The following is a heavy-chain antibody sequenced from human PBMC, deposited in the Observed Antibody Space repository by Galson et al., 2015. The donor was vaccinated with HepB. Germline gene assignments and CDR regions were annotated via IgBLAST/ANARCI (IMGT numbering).Heavy chain of an antibody. Sequence: SLRLSCAASGFTFSSYAMGWVRQAPGKGLEWVSTISGSGGSTKYADSVKGRFTISRDNAKNSLYLQMNSLRAEDTALYHCATNYYDSSGYYYGGDFDYWGQGTLVTVSS. CDR1: GFTFSSYA. D-gene: IGHD3-22*01. V-gene: IGHV3-23*01. J-gene: IGHJ4*02. CDR2: ISGSGGST. CDR3: ATNYYDSSGYYYGGDFDY.